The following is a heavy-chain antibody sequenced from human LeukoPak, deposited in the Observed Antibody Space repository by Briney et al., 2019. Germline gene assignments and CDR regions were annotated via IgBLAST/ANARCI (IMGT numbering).Heavy chain of an antibody. Sequence: SETLSLTCSVSGVSITSGGYYWIWIRQPPGKGLEWIGNINHSGTGFYNPSLRGRVTISADTSKNHFSLTLSPVSATDTAFYYCARRRGGSSYTDIWGQGSLVTVSS. D-gene: IGHD2-15*01. CDR3: ARRRGGSSYTDI. CDR2: INHSGTG. V-gene: IGHV4-39*01. J-gene: IGHJ4*02. CDR1: GVSITSGGYY.